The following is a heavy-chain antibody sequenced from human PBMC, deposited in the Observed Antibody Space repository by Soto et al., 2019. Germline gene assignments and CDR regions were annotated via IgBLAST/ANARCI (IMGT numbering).Heavy chain of an antibody. Sequence: GGSLRLSCAASGFTFSSYAMSWVRQAPGKGLEWVSAISGSAGSTYYADSVNGRFTISRDNSKSTLYLQMNSLRAEDTAVYYSAKDVAGGFSYGPFDYWGQGILVTVS. J-gene: IGHJ4*02. V-gene: IGHV3-23*01. CDR3: AKDVAGGFSYGPFDY. CDR1: GFTFSSYA. D-gene: IGHD5-18*01. CDR2: ISGSAGST.